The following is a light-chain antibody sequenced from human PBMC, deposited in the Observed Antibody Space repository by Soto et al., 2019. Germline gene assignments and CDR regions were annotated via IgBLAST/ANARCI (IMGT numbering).Light chain of an antibody. J-gene: IGKJ1*01. V-gene: IGKV3-15*01. CDR1: HSVRTK. Sequence: EIVMAQTPDPLYVSPGEGATLSCRARHSVRTKLAWYQQKAGQAPRFLIYGAPTRATGIPARFSGSGSRTEFNLKISRLEPEDFAVYYCEQYSSSPRTLGQGTKVDIK. CDR3: EQYSSSPRT. CDR2: GAP.